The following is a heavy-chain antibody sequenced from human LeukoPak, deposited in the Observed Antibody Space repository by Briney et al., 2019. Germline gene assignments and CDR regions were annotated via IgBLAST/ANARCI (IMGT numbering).Heavy chain of an antibody. J-gene: IGHJ4*02. Sequence: PGGSLRLSCAASGFTFSSYAMSWVRQAPGKGLEWVSAISGSGGSTYYADSVKGRFTISRDNSKNTLYLQMNSLRAEDTAVYYCAKDSDSDFWSGPIFDYWGQGTLVTVSS. V-gene: IGHV3-23*01. CDR1: GFTFSSYA. CDR2: ISGSGGST. D-gene: IGHD3-3*01. CDR3: AKDSDSDFWSGPIFDY.